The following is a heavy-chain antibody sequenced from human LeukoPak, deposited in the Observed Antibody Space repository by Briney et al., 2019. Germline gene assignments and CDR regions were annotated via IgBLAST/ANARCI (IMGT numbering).Heavy chain of an antibody. CDR2: ISSNGGST. Sequence: GGSLRLSCAASGFTFSSYAMHWVRQAPGKGLEYVSAISSNGGSTYYANSVKGRFTISRDNSKNTLYLQVGSLRAEDMAVYYCARGVLRYFDWFHPPGFGGYYMDVWGKGTTVTVSS. CDR3: ARGVLRYFDWFHPPGFGGYYMDV. CDR1: GFTFSSYA. D-gene: IGHD3-9*01. J-gene: IGHJ6*03. V-gene: IGHV3-64*01.